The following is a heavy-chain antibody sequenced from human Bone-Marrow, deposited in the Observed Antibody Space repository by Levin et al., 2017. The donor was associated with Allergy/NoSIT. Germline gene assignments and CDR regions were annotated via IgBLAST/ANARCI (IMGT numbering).Heavy chain of an antibody. CDR1: FSPFLLSF. D-gene: IGHD2-15*01. Sequence: VASVNFSFPSPFSPFLLSFLPFLLPSPFPFLSFLWWINAFNTNPNSDQKFRGRVTMTIDTSTSTAYLELSSLTADDTAVYYCARDRDGYCSDGSCGTWGQGTLVTVSS. CDR3: ARDRDGYCSDGSCGT. J-gene: IGHJ4*02. V-gene: IGHV1-18*01. CDR2: INAFNTNP.